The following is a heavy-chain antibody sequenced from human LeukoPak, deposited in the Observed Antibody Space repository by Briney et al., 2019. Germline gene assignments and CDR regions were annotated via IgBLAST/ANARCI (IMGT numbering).Heavy chain of an antibody. V-gene: IGHV4-59*01. CDR2: IYHSGST. CDR1: GGSISTYY. D-gene: IGHD2-21*01. Sequence: SETLSLTCTLSGGSISTYYWSWIRQPPGKGLEWIGYIYHSGSTNYNPSLRSRVTMSVDTSKKQFSLKLRSVTAADTAVYYCAREGYSGSDFDSWGQGTLVTVSS. J-gene: IGHJ4*02. CDR3: AREGYSGSDFDS.